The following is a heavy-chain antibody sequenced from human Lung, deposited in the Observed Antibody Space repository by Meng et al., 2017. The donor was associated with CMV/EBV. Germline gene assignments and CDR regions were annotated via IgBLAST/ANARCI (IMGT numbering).Heavy chain of an antibody. CDR2: INPSGGST. J-gene: IGHJ3*02. CDR3: AIAMVVTGFSGHDAFDI. V-gene: IGHV1-46*01. D-gene: IGHD4-23*01. CDR1: GYTFTSYY. Sequence: ASXXVSXKASGYTFTSYYMHWVRQAPGQGLEWMGIINPSGGSTSYAQKFQGRVTMTRDTSTSTVYMELSSLRSEYTAVYYCAIAMVVTGFSGHDAFDIWRQGXMVTVSS.